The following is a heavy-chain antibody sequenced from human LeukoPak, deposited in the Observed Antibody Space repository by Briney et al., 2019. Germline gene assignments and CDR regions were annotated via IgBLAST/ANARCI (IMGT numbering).Heavy chain of an antibody. Sequence: SVKVSCKASGGTSSSYAISWVRQAPGQGLEWMGGIIPIFGTANYAQKLQGRVTMTTDTSTSTAYMELRSLRSDDTAVYYCARDGRYYDSRTDPWGQGTLVTVSS. D-gene: IGHD3-22*01. V-gene: IGHV1-69*05. CDR1: GGTSSSYA. J-gene: IGHJ5*02. CDR2: IIPIFGTA. CDR3: ARDGRYYDSRTDP.